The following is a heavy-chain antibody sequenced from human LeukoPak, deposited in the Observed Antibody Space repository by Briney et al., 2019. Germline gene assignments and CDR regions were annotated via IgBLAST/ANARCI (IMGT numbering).Heavy chain of an antibody. D-gene: IGHD3-22*01. J-gene: IGHJ4*02. Sequence: APVKVSCKAFGYTFTSYYMHWVRQAPGQGLEWMGLINPSGGSTSYAQKFQGRVTMTRDTSTSTVYMELSSLRSEDTAVYYCARDRPLTYYYDSSGYDGDDYWGQGTLVTVSS. CDR3: ARDRPLTYYYDSSGYDGDDY. V-gene: IGHV1-46*01. CDR2: INPSGGST. CDR1: GYTFTSYY.